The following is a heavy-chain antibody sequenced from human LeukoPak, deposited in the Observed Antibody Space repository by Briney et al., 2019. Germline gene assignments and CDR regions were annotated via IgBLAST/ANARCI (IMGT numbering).Heavy chain of an antibody. D-gene: IGHD2-2*01. CDR3: ARPSRPRQYQLLHPFDY. J-gene: IGHJ4*02. Sequence: KTSETLSLTCTVSGGSISSYYRSWIRQPAGKGLEWIGRIYTSGSTNYNPSLKSRVTISVDTSKNQFSLKLSSVTAADTAVYYCARPSRPRQYQLLHPFDYWGQGTLVTVSS. V-gene: IGHV4-4*07. CDR1: GGSISSYY. CDR2: IYTSGST.